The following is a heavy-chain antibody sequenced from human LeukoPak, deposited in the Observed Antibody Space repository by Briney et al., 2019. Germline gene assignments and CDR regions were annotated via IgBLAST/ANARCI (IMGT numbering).Heavy chain of an antibody. Sequence: GGSLRLSCAASGFTYSSYAMSWVRQAPGKGLEWVSSGSGASTYYADSVKGRFTISRDNSKNTLYLQMSSLRAEDTAVYYCAKDRSSSSWFDGYDIWGQGTMVTVSS. CDR2: SGSGAST. CDR3: AKDRSSSSWFDGYDI. CDR1: GFTYSSYA. D-gene: IGHD6-13*01. V-gene: IGHV3-23*01. J-gene: IGHJ3*02.